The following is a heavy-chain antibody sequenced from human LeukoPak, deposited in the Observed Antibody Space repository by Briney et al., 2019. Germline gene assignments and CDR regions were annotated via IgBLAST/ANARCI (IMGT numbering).Heavy chain of an antibody. J-gene: IGHJ3*01. CDR3: ARKYCSTTSCSYSFDV. V-gene: IGHV4-39*07. D-gene: IGHD2-2*01. Sequence: PSETLSLTCTVSGGSISSSSYYWGCIRQPPGKGLECIGSIYYSGSTYYNPSLKSRVTISVDTSKNQFSLKLSSVTAADTAVYFCARKYCSTTSCSYSFDVWGQGTMVTVSS. CDR2: IYYSGST. CDR1: GGSISSSSYY.